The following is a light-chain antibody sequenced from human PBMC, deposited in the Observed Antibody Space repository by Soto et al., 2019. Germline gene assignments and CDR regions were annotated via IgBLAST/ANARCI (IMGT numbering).Light chain of an antibody. CDR1: QSVSDY. Sequence: EIVLTQSPATLSVSPGARATLSCRASQSVSDYLAWYQQRPGQAPRLLIFGASTRATGFPARFSGSGSGTEFTLTISSLQSEDFAVYYCQQYKDWPHTFGQGTKVDIK. J-gene: IGKJ1*01. V-gene: IGKV3-15*01. CDR3: QQYKDWPHT. CDR2: GAS.